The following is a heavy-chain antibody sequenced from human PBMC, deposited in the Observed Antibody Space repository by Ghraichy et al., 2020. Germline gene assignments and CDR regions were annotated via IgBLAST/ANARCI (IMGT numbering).Heavy chain of an antibody. J-gene: IGHJ4*02. V-gene: IGHV4-39*01. CDR3: ARHAVYYYDSSGYLNY. CDR2: IYYSGST. Sequence: SETLSLTCTVSGGAISSSSYYWGWIRQPPGKGLEWIGSIYYSGSTYYNPSLKSRVTISVDTSKNQFSLKLSSVTAADTAVYYCARHAVYYYDSSGYLNYWGQGTLVTVYS. D-gene: IGHD3-22*01. CDR1: GGAISSSSYY.